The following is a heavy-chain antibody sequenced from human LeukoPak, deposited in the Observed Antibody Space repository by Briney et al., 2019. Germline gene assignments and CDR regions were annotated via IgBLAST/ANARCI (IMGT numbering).Heavy chain of an antibody. Sequence: TGGSLRLSCAASGFTFSTCAMTWVRQAPGKGLEWVSDIRGIGGRTYYADSVKGRFTISRDNSKNTLYLQMNSLRAEDTAVYYCAKDRIAVVPAAIGGDWGQGTLVIVSS. V-gene: IGHV3-23*01. D-gene: IGHD2-2*02. J-gene: IGHJ4*02. CDR3: AKDRIAVVPAAIGGD. CDR2: IRGIGGRT. CDR1: GFTFSTCA.